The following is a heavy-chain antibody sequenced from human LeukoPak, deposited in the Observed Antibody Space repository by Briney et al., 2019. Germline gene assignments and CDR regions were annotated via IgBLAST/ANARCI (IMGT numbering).Heavy chain of an antibody. Sequence: GGSLRLSRAASGFRFRDFSMNWVRQAPGKGLEWASSISSSSSHIYYADSVKGRFTISRDNAKNSLYLQMNSLKAEDTAVYYCASSFMIRGNWGGGTLDTVSS. CDR1: GFRFRDFS. J-gene: IGHJ1*01. D-gene: IGHD3-16*01. CDR2: ISSSSSHI. CDR3: ASSFMIRGN. V-gene: IGHV3-21*01.